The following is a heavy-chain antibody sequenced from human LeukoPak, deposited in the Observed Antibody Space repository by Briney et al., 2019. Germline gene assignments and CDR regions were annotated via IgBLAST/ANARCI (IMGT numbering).Heavy chain of an antibody. D-gene: IGHD2-15*01. Sequence: ASVKVSCKASGYTFTSYDINWVRQATGQGLEWMGWMNPNSGNTYYAQKFQGRVTMTRNTSISTAYMELSSLRSEDTAMYYCARVAVDCSSGSCYSEWFDPWGQGTLVTVSS. CDR1: GYTFTSYD. CDR3: ARVAVDCSSGSCYSEWFDP. CDR2: MNPNSGNT. J-gene: IGHJ5*02. V-gene: IGHV1-8*01.